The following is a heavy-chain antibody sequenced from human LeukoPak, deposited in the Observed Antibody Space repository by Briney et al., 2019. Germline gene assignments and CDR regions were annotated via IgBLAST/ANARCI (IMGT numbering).Heavy chain of an antibody. CDR3: ARVYYYYGSGSHPPPRGVYMDV. CDR1: GYSISSGYY. J-gene: IGHJ6*03. Sequence: SETLSLTCAVSGYSISSGYYWGWIRQPPRKGLEWIGSIYHNGNTYYNPSLKSRVTISVDTSKNEFSLKLSSVTAADTAVYYCARVYYYYGSGSHPPPRGVYMDVWGKGTTVTVSS. D-gene: IGHD3-10*01. V-gene: IGHV4-38-2*01. CDR2: IYHNGNT.